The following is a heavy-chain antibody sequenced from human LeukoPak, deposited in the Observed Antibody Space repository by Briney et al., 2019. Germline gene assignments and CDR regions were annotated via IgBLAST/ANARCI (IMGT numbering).Heavy chain of an antibody. CDR3: AKDPNLQLWLPY. J-gene: IGHJ4*02. Sequence: GGSLRLSCAASGFTFSSYAMSWVRQAPGKGLEWVSAISGSGGSTYYADSVKGRFTISRDNTKNTLYLQMNSLRAEDTAVYYCAKDPNLQLWLPYWGQGTLVTVSS. D-gene: IGHD5-18*01. CDR1: GFTFSSYA. V-gene: IGHV3-23*01. CDR2: ISGSGGST.